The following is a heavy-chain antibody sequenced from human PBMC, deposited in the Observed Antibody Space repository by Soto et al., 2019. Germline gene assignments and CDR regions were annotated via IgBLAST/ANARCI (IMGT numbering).Heavy chain of an antibody. J-gene: IGHJ6*02. V-gene: IGHV3-30*18. D-gene: IGHD4-17*01. CDR3: AKSRDDDGDYYYGMDV. CDR2: ISYDGSNK. Sequence: SLRLSCAASGFTFTTYGRHWVRQAAGRGLEWVAVISYDGSNKYYGDPVMGRFTISRDNSKNTLYLQMNSLRAEDTAVYYCAKSRDDDGDYYYGMDVWGQGTTVTVSS. CDR1: GFTFTTYG.